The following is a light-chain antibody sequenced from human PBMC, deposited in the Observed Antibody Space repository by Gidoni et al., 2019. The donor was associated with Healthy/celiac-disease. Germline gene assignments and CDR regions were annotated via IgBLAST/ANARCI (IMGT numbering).Light chain of an antibody. V-gene: IGKV1-NL1*01. CDR1: QGISNS. Sequence: IQMTQSPSSLSASVGDRVTITCRASQGISNSLAWYQQKPGKAPKLLLYAASRLESGVPSRFSGSGSGTDYTLTISSLQPEDFATYYCQQYYSTPYFGGGTKVEIK. J-gene: IGKJ4*01. CDR3: QQYYSTPY. CDR2: AAS.